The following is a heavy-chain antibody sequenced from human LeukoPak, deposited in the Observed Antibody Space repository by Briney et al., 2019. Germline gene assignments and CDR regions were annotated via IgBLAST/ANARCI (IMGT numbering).Heavy chain of an antibody. CDR1: GFTFSSHW. J-gene: IGHJ4*02. CDR3: TSKQDY. V-gene: IGHV3-74*01. Sequence: GGSLRLSCAASGFTFSSHWMHWVRQAPGKGLVWVSRINTDGSSTSYADSVKGRFTIPRDNAKNTLYLQMNSLRAEDTAVYYCTSKQDYWGQGTLVTVSS. CDR2: INTDGSST.